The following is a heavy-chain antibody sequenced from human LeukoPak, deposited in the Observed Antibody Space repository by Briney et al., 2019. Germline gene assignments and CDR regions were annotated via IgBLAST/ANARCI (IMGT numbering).Heavy chain of an antibody. D-gene: IGHD6-19*01. Sequence: GGSLRLSCAASGLHFSGTAMRRVRQAPGKGLEWVSAISHDGMNAYYADSVKGRFTISRDNSKKTVSLEMSSLTAADTGVYYCAKDGAQYSSGPECDPRGQGALVTVSP. CDR2: ISHDGMNA. CDR3: AKDGAQYSSGPECDP. V-gene: IGHV3-23*01. CDR1: GLHFSGTA. J-gene: IGHJ5*02.